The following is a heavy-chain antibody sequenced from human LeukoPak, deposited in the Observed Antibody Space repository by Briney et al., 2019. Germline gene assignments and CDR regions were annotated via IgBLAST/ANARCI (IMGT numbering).Heavy chain of an antibody. J-gene: IGHJ2*01. CDR1: GYPFTTYD. CDR3: ARISDHNWYFDL. V-gene: IGHV1-8*01. Sequence: ASVRVSCKASGYPFTTYDINWVRKATGQGLEWMGWMNPSSGYTGYSQELQGRVTMTRNTSITTAYMELSSLRSEDTAVYYCARISDHNWYFDLWGRGTLVTVSS. D-gene: IGHD1-14*01. CDR2: MNPSSGYT.